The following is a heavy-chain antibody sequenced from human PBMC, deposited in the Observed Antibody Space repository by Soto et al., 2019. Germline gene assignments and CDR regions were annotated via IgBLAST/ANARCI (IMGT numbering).Heavy chain of an antibody. D-gene: IGHD3-10*01. CDR3: ARGRGGGLNSYYFDS. CDR2: IYYSGRT. CDR1: SGSIRRGDYY. J-gene: IGHJ4*02. V-gene: IGHV4-30-4*01. Sequence: SETLSLTCTVSSGSIRRGDYYWSWLRQPPGKGLEYIGYIYYSGRTYYNPSLQSRVTISVDSSKSQFSLNLSSVTAADTAVYYCARGRGGGLNSYYFDSWGQGALVTVSS.